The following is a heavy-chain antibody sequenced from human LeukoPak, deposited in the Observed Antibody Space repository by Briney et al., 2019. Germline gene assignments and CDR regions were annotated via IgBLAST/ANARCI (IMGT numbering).Heavy chain of an antibody. Sequence: GGSLRLSCAASGFTFNSYALSWVRQAPGKGLEWVTALTGTGGNTYYADSVKGRFTISRDNSKNTLYLQMNGLRAEDTALYYCAREVSEGFDFWGQGTLVTVSS. V-gene: IGHV3-23*01. CDR2: LTGTGGNT. CDR3: AREVSEGFDF. D-gene: IGHD3-22*01. J-gene: IGHJ4*02. CDR1: GFTFNSYA.